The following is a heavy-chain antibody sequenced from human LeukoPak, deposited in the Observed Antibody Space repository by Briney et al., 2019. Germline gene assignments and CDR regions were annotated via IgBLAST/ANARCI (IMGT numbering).Heavy chain of an antibody. CDR2: IRSKAYGGTT. J-gene: IGHJ6*02. D-gene: IGHD6-13*01. CDR1: GFTFSGRW. V-gene: IGHV3-49*04. Sequence: GGSLRLSCAASGFTFSGRWMTWVRQAPGKGLEWVGFIRSKAYGGTTEYAASVKGRFTISRDDSKSIAYLQMNSLKTEDTAVYYCTRVLGGSSWYRPRYYGMDVWGQGTTVTVSS. CDR3: TRVLGGSSWYRPRYYGMDV.